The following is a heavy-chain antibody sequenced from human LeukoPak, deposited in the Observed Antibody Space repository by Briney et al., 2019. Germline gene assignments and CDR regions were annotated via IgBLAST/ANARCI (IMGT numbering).Heavy chain of an antibody. CDR2: IKQDGSEK. V-gene: IGHV3-7*01. CDR1: GFTFSNYW. J-gene: IGHJ4*02. CDR3: TRVEPTKSDDC. D-gene: IGHD1-14*01. Sequence: PGGSLRLSCAASGFTFSNYWMSWVRQAPGKGLEWVANIKQDGSEKHCADSVKGRFTISRDNVESSLYLEMNSLTDDDTALYYCTRVEPTKSDDCWGQGTLVTVSS.